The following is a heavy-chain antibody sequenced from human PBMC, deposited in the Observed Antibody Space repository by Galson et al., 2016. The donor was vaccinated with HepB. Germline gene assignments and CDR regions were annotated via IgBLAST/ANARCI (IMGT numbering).Heavy chain of an antibody. D-gene: IGHD1-26*01. J-gene: IGHJ4*02. CDR3: TKDVGPIFYDY. V-gene: IGHV3-48*03. CDR2: IHFSGTPI. Sequence: SLRLSCAGSGFTFGSFEMTWVRQAPGKGLEWVSIIHFSGTPISYEDSVKGRFSISRDNSRNTLYLQMNSLRAEDTAVYHCTKDVGPIFYDYWGQGTLVTVSS. CDR1: GFTFGSFE.